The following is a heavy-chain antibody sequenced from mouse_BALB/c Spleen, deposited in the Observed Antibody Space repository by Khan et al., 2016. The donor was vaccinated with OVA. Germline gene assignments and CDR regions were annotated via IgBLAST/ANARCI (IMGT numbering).Heavy chain of an antibody. CDR1: GYTFTSFW. Sequence: QVQLKQSGAELAKPGASVKMSCKASGYTFTSFWMHWVKQRPGQGLEWIGYINPTSGYTNYNQNFKDKATLFADKSSSIAYMQLSSLTSADSAVYFCTRDRIDYWGQGTTLTVSS. CDR2: INPTSGYT. J-gene: IGHJ2*01. V-gene: IGHV1-7*01. CDR3: TRDRIDY.